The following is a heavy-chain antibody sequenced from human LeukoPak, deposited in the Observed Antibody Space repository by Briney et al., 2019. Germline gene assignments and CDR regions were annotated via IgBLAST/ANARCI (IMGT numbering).Heavy chain of an antibody. Sequence: GGSLRLSCAASGFTFSSYGMHWVRQAPGKGLEWVAVISYDGSNRYYADSVKGRFTISRDNSKNTLYLQMNSLRAEDTAVYYCAKEPYSSGWLPALNYYYYYGMDVWGQGTTVTVSS. J-gene: IGHJ6*02. V-gene: IGHV3-30*18. D-gene: IGHD6-19*01. CDR1: GFTFSSYG. CDR3: AKEPYSSGWLPALNYYYYYGMDV. CDR2: ISYDGSNR.